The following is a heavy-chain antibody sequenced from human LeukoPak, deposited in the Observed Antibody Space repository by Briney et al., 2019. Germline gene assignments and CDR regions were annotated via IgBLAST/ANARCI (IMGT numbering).Heavy chain of an antibody. Sequence: GASVKVSCKASGYSFIVYYIHWLRQAPGQGLEWMGWVNPRSGETNYAQQLQGRLTMTRDTSISTAYMQLSRLTSDDTAVYFCARDWELRYSQGGFDCWGQGTLVTVSS. J-gene: IGHJ4*02. V-gene: IGHV1-2*02. CDR3: ARDWELRYSQGGFDC. CDR2: VNPRSGET. D-gene: IGHD3-9*01. CDR1: GYSFIVYY.